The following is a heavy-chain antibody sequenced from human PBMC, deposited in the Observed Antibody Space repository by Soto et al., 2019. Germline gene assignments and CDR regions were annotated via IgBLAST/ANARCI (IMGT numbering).Heavy chain of an antibody. CDR2: IYYSGST. CDR1: GGSISSYY. Sequence: PSETLSLTCTVSGGSISSYYWSWFRQPPGKGLEWIGYIYYSGSTNYNPSLKSRVTISVDTSKNQFSLKLSSVTAADTAVYYCARSTVSGYDLPFEYWGQGTLVTVSS. J-gene: IGHJ4*02. V-gene: IGHV4-59*01. D-gene: IGHD5-12*01. CDR3: ARSTVSGYDLPFEY.